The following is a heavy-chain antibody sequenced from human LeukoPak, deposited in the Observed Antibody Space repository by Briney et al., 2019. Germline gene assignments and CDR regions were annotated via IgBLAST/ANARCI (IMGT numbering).Heavy chain of an antibody. CDR2: IYYSGNT. Sequence: SETLSLTCTVSGGSISRFYRSWIPQPPGKGLEWSGDIYYSGNTNYNPSPKNRVTISVDTSMNQFSLKLSSVTAADTAVYYCARGYSGSYGRFDYWGQGTLATVSS. J-gene: IGHJ4*02. CDR3: ARGYSGSYGRFDY. V-gene: IGHV4-59*01. D-gene: IGHD1-26*01. CDR1: GGSISRFY.